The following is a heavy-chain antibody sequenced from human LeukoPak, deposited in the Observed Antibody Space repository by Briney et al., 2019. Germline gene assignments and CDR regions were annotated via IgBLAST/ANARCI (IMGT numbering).Heavy chain of an antibody. CDR2: IYASGST. V-gene: IGHV4-4*07. D-gene: IGHD3-22*01. Sequence: PSETLSLTCTVSGGSLSSYYWSWVRQPAGKGLEWIGRIYASGSTNYNPSLKSRVTMSVDTSKNQFSLKLSSVTAADTAVYYCARDQGAAMYYYDSSGYYQTNDAFDIWGQGTMVTVSS. CDR3: ARDQGAAMYYYDSSGYYQTNDAFDI. CDR1: GGSLSSYY. J-gene: IGHJ3*02.